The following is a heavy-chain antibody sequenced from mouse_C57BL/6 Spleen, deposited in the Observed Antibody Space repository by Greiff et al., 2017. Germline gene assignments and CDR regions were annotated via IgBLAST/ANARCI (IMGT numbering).Heavy chain of an antibody. CDR1: GFNIKNTY. V-gene: IGHV14-3*01. CDR3: AAYYGSSFYTFAY. CDR2: IDPANGNT. J-gene: IGHJ4*01. D-gene: IGHD1-1*01. Sequence: VQLQQSVTELVRPGASVKLSCTASGFNIKNTYMHWVKQRPEQGLEWIGRIDPANGNTKYDTKFQGKATITADTSSNTAYLQLSSLTSEDAAFYYSAAYYGSSFYTFAYWGQGTLVTVS.